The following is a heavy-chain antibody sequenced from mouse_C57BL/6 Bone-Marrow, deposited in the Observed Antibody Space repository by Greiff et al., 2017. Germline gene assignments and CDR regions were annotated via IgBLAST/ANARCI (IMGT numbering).Heavy chain of an antibody. Sequence: VQLQQSGPELVKPGASVKISCKASGYAFSSSWMNWVKQRPGKGLEWIGRIYPGDGDTNYNGKCKGKATLTADKSSSTAYMHLSSLTSEDSAVYFCARGETVVDFDYWGQGTTLTVSS. CDR3: ARGETVVDFDY. CDR1: GYAFSSSW. CDR2: IYPGDGDT. J-gene: IGHJ2*01. D-gene: IGHD1-1*01. V-gene: IGHV1-82*01.